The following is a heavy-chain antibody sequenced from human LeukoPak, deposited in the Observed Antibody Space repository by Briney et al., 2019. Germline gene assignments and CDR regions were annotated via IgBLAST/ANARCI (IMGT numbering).Heavy chain of an antibody. CDR1: GGSISSGRYY. D-gene: IGHD3-22*01. CDR2: IYYSGST. CDR3: ARDRSSGYSGAFDI. V-gene: IGHV4-61*01. J-gene: IGHJ3*02. Sequence: PSETLSLTCTVSGGSISSGRYYWSWIRQPPGKGLEWIGYIYYSGSTNYNPSLKSRVTISVDTSKNQFSLKLSSVTAADTAVYYCARDRSSGYSGAFDIWGQGTMVTVSS.